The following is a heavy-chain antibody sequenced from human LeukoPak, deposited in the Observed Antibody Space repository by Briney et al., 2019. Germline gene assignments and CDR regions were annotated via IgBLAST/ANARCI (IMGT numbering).Heavy chain of an antibody. CDR3: TPGVQSWLNY. CDR1: GFSFSNAW. V-gene: IGHV3-15*05. J-gene: IGHJ4*02. Sequence: GGSLRLSCATSGFSFSNAWMTWVRQAPGKGLECVGRIKSKSDGGTTDYAAPVKGRFTISRDDSKNTMYLQMNSLKTEDTAVYYCTPGVQSWLNYWGQGTLVTVSS. D-gene: IGHD3-22*01. CDR2: IKSKSDGGTT.